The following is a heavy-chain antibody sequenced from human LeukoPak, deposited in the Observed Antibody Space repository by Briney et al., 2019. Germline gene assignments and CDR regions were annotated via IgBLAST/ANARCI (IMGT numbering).Heavy chain of an antibody. CDR3: ARAFYAHDAFDI. Sequence: GGSLRLSCAASGFTFSSYAMSWVRQAPGKGLEWVSAISGSGGSTYYADSVKGRFTISRDNSKNTLYLQMNSLRAEDTAVYYCARAFYAHDAFDIWGQGTMVTVSS. D-gene: IGHD3-16*01. CDR1: GFTFSSYA. V-gene: IGHV3-23*01. J-gene: IGHJ3*02. CDR2: ISGSGGST.